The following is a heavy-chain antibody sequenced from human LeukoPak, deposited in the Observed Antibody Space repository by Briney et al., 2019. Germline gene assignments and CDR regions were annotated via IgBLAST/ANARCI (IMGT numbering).Heavy chain of an antibody. CDR1: GYSFTSYW. Sequence: GESLKISCKGSGYSFTSYWISWVRQMPGKGLEWLVTIDPSDSYTNYSPSFQGHVTISADKSINTAYLQWSSLKASDTAVYYCARRSPTYSNFDYWGQGTLVTVSS. D-gene: IGHD4-11*01. V-gene: IGHV5-10-1*01. CDR2: IDPSDSYT. J-gene: IGHJ4*02. CDR3: ARRSPTYSNFDY.